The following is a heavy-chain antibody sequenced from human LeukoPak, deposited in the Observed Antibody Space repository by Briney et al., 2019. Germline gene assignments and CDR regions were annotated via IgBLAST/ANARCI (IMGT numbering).Heavy chain of an antibody. V-gene: IGHV3-13*01. D-gene: IGHD3-9*01. CDR2: IDTAGET. CDR3: ARALLYDILSGHFHFDS. CDR1: GFALRNYD. J-gene: IGHJ4*02. Sequence: PGGSLRLSCAASGFALRNYDIHWVRQTTGKGLEWVAAIDTAGETYYAGSVKGGFTISRDDAKNSLDLQMNSLRAGDTAVYYCARALLYDILSGHFHFDSWGKGSLVTVSS.